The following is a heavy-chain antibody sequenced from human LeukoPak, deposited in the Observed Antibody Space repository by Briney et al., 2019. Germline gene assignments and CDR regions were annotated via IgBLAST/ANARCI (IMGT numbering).Heavy chain of an antibody. Sequence: GGSQRLSCTTSGFTFGDYGMSWFRQAPGKGLEWVSFIRSYIYSGATDYAASVRGRFVISRHDSESIAYLQVNSLRTEDTGVYYCARNPHPHCSGFHCPCDTWGQGTLVTVSS. J-gene: IGHJ5*02. CDR1: GFTFGDYG. CDR3: ARNPHPHCSGFHCPCDT. D-gene: IGHD2-15*01. V-gene: IGHV3-49*03. CDR2: IRSYIYSGAT.